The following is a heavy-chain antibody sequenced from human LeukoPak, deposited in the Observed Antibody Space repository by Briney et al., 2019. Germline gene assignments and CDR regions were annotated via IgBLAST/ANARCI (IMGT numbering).Heavy chain of an antibody. CDR1: GGSICSYY. CDR3: ASSGRSSKYFDY. CDR2: IYYSGST. Sequence: ASETLSLTCTVSGGSICSYYWSWIRQPPGKGLEWIGYIYYSGSTNYNPSLKSRVTISVDTSKNQFSLKLSSVTAADTAVYYCASSGRSSKYFDYWGQGTLVTVSS. D-gene: IGHD2-2*01. J-gene: IGHJ4*02. V-gene: IGHV4-59*08.